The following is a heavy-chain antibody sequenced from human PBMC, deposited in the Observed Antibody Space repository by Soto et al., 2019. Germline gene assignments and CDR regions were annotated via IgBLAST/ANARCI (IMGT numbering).Heavy chain of an antibody. CDR3: ASDHYDSGGYLASLGY. Sequence: EVQLVESGGGLVKPGGSLRLSCAASGFTFSSYSMNWVRQAPGKGLEWVSSISSSSSYIYYADSVKGRLTISRDNAKNSLYLQMNSLRAEDTAVYYCASDHYDSGGYLASLGYWGQGTLVTVSS. V-gene: IGHV3-21*01. D-gene: IGHD3-22*01. CDR1: GFTFSSYS. J-gene: IGHJ4*02. CDR2: ISSSSSYI.